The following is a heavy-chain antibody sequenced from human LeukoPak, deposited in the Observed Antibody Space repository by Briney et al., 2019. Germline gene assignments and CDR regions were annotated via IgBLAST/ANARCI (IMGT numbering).Heavy chain of an antibody. CDR1: GGSISSSSYY. D-gene: IGHD3-10*01. V-gene: IGHV4-39*07. CDR2: IYYSGST. CDR3: ARLVRFGELKDSV. Sequence: SETLSLTCTVSGGSISSSSYYWGWIRQPPGKGLEWIGSIYYSGSTYYNPSLKSRVTISVDTSKNQFSLKLSSVTAADTAVYYCARLVRFGELKDSVWGQGTLVTVSS. J-gene: IGHJ4*02.